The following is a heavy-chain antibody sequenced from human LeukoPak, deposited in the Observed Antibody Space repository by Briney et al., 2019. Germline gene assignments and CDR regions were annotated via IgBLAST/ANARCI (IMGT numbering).Heavy chain of an antibody. CDR1: GGSISSYY. J-gene: IGHJ4*02. D-gene: IGHD2-2*01. CDR3: ASRGTYCSSTSCQDFDY. Sequence: NPSXXLSLTCTVSGGSISSYYWSWARQPPGKGLEWVGYIYYSWTTNYNPSLKSPVTISVDTSKNQFSLKLSSVTAADTAVYYCASRGTYCSSTSCQDFDYWGQGTLVTVSS. CDR2: IYYSWTT. V-gene: IGHV4-59*01.